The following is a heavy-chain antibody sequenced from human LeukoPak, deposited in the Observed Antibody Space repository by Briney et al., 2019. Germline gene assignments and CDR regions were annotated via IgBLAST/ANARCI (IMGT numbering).Heavy chain of an antibody. CDR2: ISESGGDT. Sequence: GGSLRLSCAASGFTFSSYAMSWVRQAPGKGLQWVSAISESGGDTYYADSAKGRFTVSRDNSNNTLYLQMNSLRAEDTAVYYCAKDPNGDYIGAFDIWGQGTMVTVSS. J-gene: IGHJ3*02. D-gene: IGHD4-17*01. CDR1: GFTFSSYA. V-gene: IGHV3-23*01. CDR3: AKDPNGDYIGAFDI.